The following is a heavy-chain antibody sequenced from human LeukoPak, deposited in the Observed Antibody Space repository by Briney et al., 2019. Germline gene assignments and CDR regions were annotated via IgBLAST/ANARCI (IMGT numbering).Heavy chain of an antibody. CDR2: IYSGGST. J-gene: IGHJ4*02. CDR1: GFTVSSNY. CDR3: ARDLGSSSSKGGY. Sequence: GGSLRLSCAASGFTVSSNYMSWVRQAPGKGLEWVSVIYSGGSTYYADSVRGRFTISRDNSKNTLYLQMNSLRAEDTAVYYCARDLGSSSSKGGYWGQGTLVTVSS. D-gene: IGHD6-6*01. V-gene: IGHV3-53*01.